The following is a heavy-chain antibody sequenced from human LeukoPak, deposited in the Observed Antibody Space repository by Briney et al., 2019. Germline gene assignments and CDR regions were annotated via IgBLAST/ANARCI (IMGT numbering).Heavy chain of an antibody. CDR3: ARGITLDWFDP. D-gene: IGHD3-10*01. CDR1: GGSISSYY. J-gene: IGHJ5*02. Sequence: SETLSLTCTVSGGSISSYYWSWIRQPPGKGPEWIGYIYTSGSTNYNPSLKSRVTISVDTSKNQFSLKLSSVTAADTAVYYCARGITLDWFDPWGQGTLVTVSS. V-gene: IGHV4-4*09. CDR2: IYTSGST.